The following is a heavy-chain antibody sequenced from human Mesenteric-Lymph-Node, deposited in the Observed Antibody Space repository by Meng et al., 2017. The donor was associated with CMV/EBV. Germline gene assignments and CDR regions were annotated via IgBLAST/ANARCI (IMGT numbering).Heavy chain of an antibody. CDR3: ARDRARYGMDV. CDR1: GFTFSSYW. CDR2: INSDGSST. J-gene: IGHJ6*02. D-gene: IGHD3-10*01. Sequence: GGSLRLSCAASGFTFSSYWMHWVRQAPGKGLVWVSRINSDGSSTNYADSVKGRFTISRDNAKNSLFLQMNSLRAEDTAMYYCARDRARYGMDVWGQGTTVTVSS. V-gene: IGHV3-74*01.